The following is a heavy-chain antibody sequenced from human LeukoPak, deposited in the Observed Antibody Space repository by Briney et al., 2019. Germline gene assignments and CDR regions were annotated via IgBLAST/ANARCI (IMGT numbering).Heavy chain of an antibody. CDR2: IYYSGST. Sequence: SETLSLTCAVSGGSISSYYWSWIRQPPGKGLEWIGYIYYSGSTNYNPSLKSRVTISLDTSKNQFSLKLSSVTAADTAVYYCARGDSTVTPKYFQYWGQGALVTVSS. D-gene: IGHD4-23*01. CDR3: ARGDSTVTPKYFQY. V-gene: IGHV4-59*01. J-gene: IGHJ1*01. CDR1: GGSISSYY.